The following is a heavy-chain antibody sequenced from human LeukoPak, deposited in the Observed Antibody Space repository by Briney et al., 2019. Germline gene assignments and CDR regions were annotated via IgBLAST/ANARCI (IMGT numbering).Heavy chain of an antibody. V-gene: IGHV3-23*01. CDR3: AKGRKRPPVTTFDY. CDR1: GVTFSSYA. D-gene: IGHD4-17*01. CDR2: ISGSGGST. J-gene: IGHJ4*02. Sequence: WGSLRLSCAASGVTFSSYAMSWVRQAPGQGLELVSAISGSGGSTYYADSVKGRFTISSDNSKNTLYLQMNSLRAEDTAVYYCAKGRKRPPVTTFDYWGQGTLVTVSS.